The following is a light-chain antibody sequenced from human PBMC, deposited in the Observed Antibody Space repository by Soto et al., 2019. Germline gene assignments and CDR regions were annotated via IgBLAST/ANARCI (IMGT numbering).Light chain of an antibody. CDR2: EVS. V-gene: IGLV2-8*01. Sequence: QSALTQPPSASGSPGQSVTISCTGTSSDVGGCNYVSWYQQHPGKAPKLMIYEVSKRPSGVPDRFSGSKSGNTASLTVSGLQDEDEADYYCSSYGGSNNLVFGGGTKVTVL. CDR3: SSYGGSNNLV. CDR1: SSDVGGCNY. J-gene: IGLJ2*01.